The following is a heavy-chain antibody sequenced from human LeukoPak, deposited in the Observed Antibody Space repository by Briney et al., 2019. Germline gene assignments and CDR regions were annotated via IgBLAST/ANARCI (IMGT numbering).Heavy chain of an antibody. V-gene: IGHV3-48*04. CDR2: ISSSGTTI. Sequence: PGGSLRLSCAASGFTFSSYGMHWVRQAPGKGLEWVAYISSSGTTIYNTDSMKGRFTISRDNAKNSLSLQMNSLRAGDTAVYYCARVASIFGVVTIFGDALDIRGQGTMVTVAS. J-gene: IGHJ3*02. CDR1: GFTFSSYG. D-gene: IGHD3-3*01. CDR3: ARVASIFGVVTIFGDALDI.